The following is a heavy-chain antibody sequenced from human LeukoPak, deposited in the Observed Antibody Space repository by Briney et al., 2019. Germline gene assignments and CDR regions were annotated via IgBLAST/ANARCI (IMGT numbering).Heavy chain of an antibody. CDR2: IYYSGST. CDR1: GDSVSSGSYY. J-gene: IGHJ4*02. V-gene: IGHV4-61*01. D-gene: IGHD3-10*01. Sequence: SETLSLTCTVSGDSVSSGSYYWSWIRQPPGKGLEWIGYIYYSGSTNYNPSLKSRVTISVDTSKNQFSLKLSSVTAADTAVYYCARSTGSQLLWFGEFDYWGQGTLVTVSS. CDR3: ARSTGSQLLWFGEFDY.